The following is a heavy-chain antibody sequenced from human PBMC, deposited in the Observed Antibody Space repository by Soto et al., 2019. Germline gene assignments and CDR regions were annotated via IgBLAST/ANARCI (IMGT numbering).Heavy chain of an antibody. D-gene: IGHD2-2*01. V-gene: IGHV4-39*01. CDR2: IYYSGST. CDR3: ARDCSSTSCYPYYYYGMDV. CDR1: GGSISSSSYY. Sequence: SENLSLTCTVSGGSISSSSYYWGWIRQPPGKGLEWIGSIYYSGSTYYNPSLKSRVTISVDTSKNQFSLKLSSVTAADTAVYYCARDCSSTSCYPYYYYGMDVWGQGTTVTVSS. J-gene: IGHJ6*02.